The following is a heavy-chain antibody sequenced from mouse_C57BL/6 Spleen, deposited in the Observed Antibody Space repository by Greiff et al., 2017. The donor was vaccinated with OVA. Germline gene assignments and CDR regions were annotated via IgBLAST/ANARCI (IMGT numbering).Heavy chain of an antibody. D-gene: IGHD1-1*01. Sequence: EVQLQQSGPELVKPGASVKISCKASGYSFTDYNMNWVKQSNGTSLEWIGVINPNYGTTSYNQQFKGKATLTVDQSSSTAYMQLNSLTSADSAVYYCARRLLRSAYAMDYWGQGTSVTVSS. J-gene: IGHJ4*01. CDR2: INPNYGTT. CDR1: GYSFTDYN. V-gene: IGHV1-39*01. CDR3: ARRLLRSAYAMDY.